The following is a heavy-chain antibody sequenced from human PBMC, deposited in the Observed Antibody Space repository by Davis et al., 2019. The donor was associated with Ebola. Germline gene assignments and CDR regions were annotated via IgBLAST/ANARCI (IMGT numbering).Heavy chain of an antibody. V-gene: IGHV3-74*01. D-gene: IGHD2-2*01. Sequence: PGGSLRLSCAVSGSTLSGYWMHWVRQAPGKGLVWVSRINSEGSSTRYADSVKGRFTISRDNAKNTLYLQMNSLRSEDTAVYYCARGGVVVPAATVPGYASYWGQGTLVTVSS. CDR3: ARGGVVVPAATVPGYASY. CDR1: GSTLSGYW. CDR2: INSEGSST. J-gene: IGHJ4*02.